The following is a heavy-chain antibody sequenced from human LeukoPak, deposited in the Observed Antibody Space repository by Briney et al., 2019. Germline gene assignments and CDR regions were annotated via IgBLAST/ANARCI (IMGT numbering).Heavy chain of an antibody. CDR3: ARDPRKRVYIYGRPGYYGMDV. Sequence: SVKVSCKASGGTFSSYAISWVRQAPGQGLEWMGGIIPIFGTANYAQKFQGRVTITADESTSTAYMELSSLRSEDTAVYYCARDPRKRVYIYGRPGYYGMDVWGQGTTVTVSS. CDR2: IIPIFGTA. CDR1: GGTFSSYA. V-gene: IGHV1-69*13. J-gene: IGHJ6*02. D-gene: IGHD5-18*01.